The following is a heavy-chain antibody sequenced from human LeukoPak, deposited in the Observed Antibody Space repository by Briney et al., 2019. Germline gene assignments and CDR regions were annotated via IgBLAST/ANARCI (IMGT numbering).Heavy chain of an antibody. V-gene: IGHV3-23*01. CDR1: GFTFSSYA. D-gene: IGHD4-17*01. Sequence: GRSLRLSCAASGFTFSSYAMSWVRQAPGKGLEWVSAINGSGGSTYYADSVKGRFTISRDNSKNTLYLQMNSLRAEDTAVYYCAKDPRGTVTTYAWGQGTLVTVSS. CDR3: AKDPRGTVTTYA. J-gene: IGHJ5*02. CDR2: INGSGGST.